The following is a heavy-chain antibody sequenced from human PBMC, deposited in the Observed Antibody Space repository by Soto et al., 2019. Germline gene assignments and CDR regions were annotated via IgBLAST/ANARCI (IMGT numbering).Heavy chain of an antibody. D-gene: IGHD3-16*02. CDR1: GGTFNKFA. V-gene: IGHV1-69*01. CDR3: ARSVGSGGVIGGFDF. CDR2: IIPIFDSP. J-gene: IGHJ4*02. Sequence: QVQLVQSGAEVKKPGSAVRVSCKASGGTFNKFAMNWVRQAPGQGPEWMGGIIPIFDSPNYAQKFQGRVTISVDEATNTAYMDLTCLRFEDTAVYYCARSVGSGGVIGGFDFWGQGTLVTVSS.